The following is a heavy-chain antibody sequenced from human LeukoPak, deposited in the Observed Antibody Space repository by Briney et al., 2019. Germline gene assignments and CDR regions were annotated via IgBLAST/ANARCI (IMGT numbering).Heavy chain of an antibody. CDR3: AKDRISEETYNWFDP. V-gene: IGHV3-30*04. D-gene: IGHD2-15*01. Sequence: PGGSLRLSCAASGFTFSNYALHWVRQAPGKGLEWVAVISYDGSNKYYADSVKGRFTISRDNSKNTLYLQMNSLRAEDTAVYYCAKDRISEETYNWFDPWGQGTLVTVSS. CDR2: ISYDGSNK. CDR1: GFTFSNYA. J-gene: IGHJ5*02.